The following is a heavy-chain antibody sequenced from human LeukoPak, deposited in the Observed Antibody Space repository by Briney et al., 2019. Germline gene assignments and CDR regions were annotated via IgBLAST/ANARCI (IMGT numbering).Heavy chain of an antibody. D-gene: IGHD5-12*01. CDR1: GGSISSGGYS. J-gene: IGHJ4*02. CDR3: ARSRGYSGYPGLSDY. V-gene: IGHV4-30-2*01. Sequence: SQTLSLTCAVSGGSISSGGYSWSWIRQPPGKGLEWIGYIYHSGSTYYNPSLKSRVTISVDRSKNQFSLKLSSVTAADTAVYYCARSRGYSGYPGLSDYWGQGTLVTVSS. CDR2: IYHSGST.